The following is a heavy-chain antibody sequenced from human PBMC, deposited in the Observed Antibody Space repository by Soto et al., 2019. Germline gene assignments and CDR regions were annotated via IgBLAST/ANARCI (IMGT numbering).Heavy chain of an antibody. Sequence: SETLSLTCAVYGGSFSGYYWSWIRQPPGKGLEWIGEINHSGSTNYNPSLKSRVTISVATSKNQFSLKLNSVTAADTAVYYCARGQVYSNYFDYWGQGTLVTVSS. V-gene: IGHV4-34*01. J-gene: IGHJ4*02. CDR3: ARGQVYSNYFDY. D-gene: IGHD4-4*01. CDR1: GGSFSGYY. CDR2: INHSGST.